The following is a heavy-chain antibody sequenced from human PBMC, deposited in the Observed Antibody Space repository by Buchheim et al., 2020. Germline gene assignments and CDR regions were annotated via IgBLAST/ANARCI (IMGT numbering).Heavy chain of an antibody. Sequence: QVQLVESGGGVVQPGRSLRLSCAASGFTFSSYCMHWVRQAPGKGLEWVAVISYDGSNKYYADSVKGRFTISRDNSKNTLYMQMNSLRAEDTAVYYCAKDSADFWSGYYKAWYFQHWGQGTL. J-gene: IGHJ1*01. CDR2: ISYDGSNK. CDR1: GFTFSSYC. CDR3: AKDSADFWSGYYKAWYFQH. V-gene: IGHV3-30*18. D-gene: IGHD3-3*01.